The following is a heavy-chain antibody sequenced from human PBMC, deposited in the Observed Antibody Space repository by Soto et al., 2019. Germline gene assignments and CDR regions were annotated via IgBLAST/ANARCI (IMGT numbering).Heavy chain of an antibody. D-gene: IGHD3-10*01. CDR3: ARSDTMVRGVIIGHRGRNKFDP. J-gene: IGHJ5*02. Sequence: ASVKVSCKASGYTFTSYDINWVRQATGQGLEWIGWMNPNRGNTGYAQKFQGRVTMTRNTSISTAYMELSSLRSEDTAVYYCARSDTMVRGVIIGHRGRNKFDPWGQGTLVTVSS. V-gene: IGHV1-8*01. CDR1: GYTFTSYD. CDR2: MNPNRGNT.